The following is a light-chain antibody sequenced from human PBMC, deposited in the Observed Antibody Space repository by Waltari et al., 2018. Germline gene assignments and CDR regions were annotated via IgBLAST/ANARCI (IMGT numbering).Light chain of an antibody. V-gene: IGKV3-20*01. CDR3: QQDGSAVMYT. CDR1: QRLTRYY. Sequence: VLTQSPGTLSFSPGETATLSCRASQRLTRYYLAWYQQKPGQAPRLLIYGASSRVAAIPGRCSGRGFGTEVTLTMSRVGPEDCAMYYCQQDGSAVMYTFGQGTRLEIK. J-gene: IGKJ2*01. CDR2: GAS.